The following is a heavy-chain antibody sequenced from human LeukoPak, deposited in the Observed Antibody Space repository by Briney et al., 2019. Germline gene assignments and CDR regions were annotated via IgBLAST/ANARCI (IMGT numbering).Heavy chain of an antibody. D-gene: IGHD4-23*01. J-gene: IGHJ3*02. Sequence: ASVKVSCKAFGYXFTGYYIHWVRQAPGQGLEWMGWISPSGGDTHYVQHFQGRVTMTRDTSINTAYMGVSRLTSDDTAVYYCARENEDYGGNSDAFDIWGQGTMVTVSS. V-gene: IGHV1-2*02. CDR2: ISPSGGDT. CDR3: ARENEDYGGNSDAFDI. CDR1: GYXFTGYY.